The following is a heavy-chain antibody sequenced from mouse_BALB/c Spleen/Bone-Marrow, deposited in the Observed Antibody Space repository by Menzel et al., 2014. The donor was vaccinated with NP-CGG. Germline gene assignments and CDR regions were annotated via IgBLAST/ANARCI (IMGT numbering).Heavy chain of an antibody. J-gene: IGHJ1*01. CDR3: AREWDWYFDV. CDR2: INPDSSTI. V-gene: IGHV4-1*02. D-gene: IGHD1-3*01. Sequence: EVLLVDSGGGLVRPGDSLKLSCAASGFDFSRYWMSWVRRPPGKGLEWIGEINPDSSTINYTPSLKDKFIISRDNAKNTLYLQMSKVRSEDTARYYCAREWDWYFDVWGAGATVTVSS. CDR1: GFDFSRYW.